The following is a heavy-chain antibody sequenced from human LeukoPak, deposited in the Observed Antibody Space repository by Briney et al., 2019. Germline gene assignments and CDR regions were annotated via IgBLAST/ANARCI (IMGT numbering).Heavy chain of an antibody. CDR2: ISGSGGST. J-gene: IGHJ4*02. Sequence: GGSLRLSCAASGFTFSSYAMSWVRQAPGKGLEWVSAISGSGGSTYYADSVKGRFTISRDNSKNTLYLQMNSLRAEDTAVYYCARDYYDSLTGYYSSFDYWGQGTLVTVSS. V-gene: IGHV3-23*01. CDR1: GFTFSSYA. D-gene: IGHD3-9*01. CDR3: ARDYYDSLTGYYSSFDY.